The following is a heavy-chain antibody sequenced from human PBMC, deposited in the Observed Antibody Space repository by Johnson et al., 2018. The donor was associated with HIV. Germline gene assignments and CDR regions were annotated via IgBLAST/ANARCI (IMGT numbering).Heavy chain of an antibody. Sequence: VQLVESGGGVVQPGRSLRLSCAASGFTFSSYGIHWVRQAPGKGLEWVSYISSSGSTIYYAASVKGRFTISRDNAKKSLYRQMNSLRAEDTALYYCARDRTGGAFDIWGQGTMVTVSS. CDR3: ARDRTGGAFDI. D-gene: IGHD1-26*01. CDR2: ISSSGSTI. V-gene: IGHV3-48*04. J-gene: IGHJ3*02. CDR1: GFTFSSYG.